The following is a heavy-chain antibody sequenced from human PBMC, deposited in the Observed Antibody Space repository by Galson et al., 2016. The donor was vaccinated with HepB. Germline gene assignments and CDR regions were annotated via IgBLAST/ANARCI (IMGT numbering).Heavy chain of an antibody. CDR2: IIPIFGTS. J-gene: IGHJ2*01. D-gene: IGHD5-12*01. CDR1: GGTFTSYA. CDR3: AGQRLGWYFDL. Sequence: SVKVSCKASGGTFTSYAISWVRQAPGQGLEWMGGIIPIFGTSNYAQKFQGRVTITADESTSTAYMELSSLRAEDTAVYYCAGQRLGWYFDLWGRGTLVTVSS. V-gene: IGHV1-69*13.